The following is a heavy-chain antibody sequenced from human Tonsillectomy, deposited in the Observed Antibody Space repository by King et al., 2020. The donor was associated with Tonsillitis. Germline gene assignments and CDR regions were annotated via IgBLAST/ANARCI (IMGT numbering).Heavy chain of an antibody. D-gene: IGHD2-2*01. CDR1: GYSFTSNW. J-gene: IGHJ5*02. CDR3: ARQVVPATIGWFDP. Sequence: QLVQSGAEMKKPGASLKISCKGSGYSFTSNWIGWVRQMPGKGLEWMGIIYPADSDTRYSPSFQGQVTISADKSVSTAYLQWSSLKASDTAMYYCARQVVPATIGWFDPWGQGTLVTVSS. V-gene: IGHV5-51*01. CDR2: IYPADSDT.